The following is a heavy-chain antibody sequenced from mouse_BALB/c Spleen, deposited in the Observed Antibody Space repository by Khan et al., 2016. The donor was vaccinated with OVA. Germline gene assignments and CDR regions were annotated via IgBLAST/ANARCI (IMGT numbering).Heavy chain of an antibody. CDR2: FNPIIGDP. CDR3: ARRGLRWDFDY. CDR1: GYPFFNYW. Sequence: QVHLQQSGAELAKPGASVKMSCKPSGYPFFNYWILWVKQRPGQGLEWIGKFNPIIGDPETNQNFKDKATLTADKSSRTSYMQLSSLTSEDSAVYYCARRGLRWDFDYWGQGTTLTVSS. V-gene: IGHV1-7*01. D-gene: IGHD1-1*02. J-gene: IGHJ2*01.